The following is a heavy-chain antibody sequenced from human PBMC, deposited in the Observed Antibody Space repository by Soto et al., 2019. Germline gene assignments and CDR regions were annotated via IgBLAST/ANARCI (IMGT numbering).Heavy chain of an antibody. J-gene: IGHJ4*02. D-gene: IGHD3-9*01. Sequence: QLQLQESGPGLVKPSETLSLTCTVSGGSISSDTYYWGWIRQSPEKGLEWIASVSYSGSTYYNPTLKSRVTLSVYTSKSQFSLKLRSVTAADTAVYYCVRFWPPPDSDLLTAYSDAFDYWGQGTLVTVSS. V-gene: IGHV4-39*01. CDR2: VSYSGST. CDR3: VRFWPPPDSDLLTAYSDAFDY. CDR1: GGSISSDTYY.